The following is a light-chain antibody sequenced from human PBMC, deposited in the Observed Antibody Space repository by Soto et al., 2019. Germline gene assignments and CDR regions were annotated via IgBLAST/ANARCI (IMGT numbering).Light chain of an antibody. CDR1: SSNIGSNY. Sequence: QAVVTQPPSASGTPGQRVTISCSGSSSNIGSNYVYWYQQLPGTAPKLLIHRNNQRPSGVPDRFSGSKSGTSASLAISGLRSEDEADYYCAAWDDSLSGHVVFGGGTKLTVL. J-gene: IGLJ2*01. CDR3: AAWDDSLSGHVV. V-gene: IGLV1-47*01. CDR2: RNN.